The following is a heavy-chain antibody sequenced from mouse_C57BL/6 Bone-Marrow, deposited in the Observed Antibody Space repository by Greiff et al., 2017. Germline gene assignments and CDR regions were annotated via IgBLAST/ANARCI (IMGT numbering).Heavy chain of an antibody. J-gene: IGHJ1*03. CDR3: ARPYYSNYWYFDV. D-gene: IGHD2-5*01. CDR2: IYPGSGRT. CDR1: GYTFTSYW. Sequence: VQLQQPGAELVKPGASVKMSCKASGYTFTSYWITWVKQRPGQGLEWIGDIYPGSGRTNYNEKFKRKATLTVDTSSSTAYMQLSSLTSEDSAVYYCARPYYSNYWYFDVWGTGTTVTVSS. V-gene: IGHV1-55*01.